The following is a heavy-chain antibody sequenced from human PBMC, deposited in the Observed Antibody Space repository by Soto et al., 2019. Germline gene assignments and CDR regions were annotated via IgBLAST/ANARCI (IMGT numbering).Heavy chain of an antibody. Sequence: AETLSLTCSVSGDSMRGYHFYWGWIRQAPGKGLEWIGSAYFSGGNTYYSPSLKSRVSISVDTSKNEFSLRLTSLTAADTAVYFCAYGSSSAWIAYWGQGTLVTVSS. D-gene: IGHD6-25*01. CDR3: AYGSSSAWIAY. J-gene: IGHJ4*02. CDR1: GDSMRGYHFY. CDR2: AYFSGGNT. V-gene: IGHV4-39*01.